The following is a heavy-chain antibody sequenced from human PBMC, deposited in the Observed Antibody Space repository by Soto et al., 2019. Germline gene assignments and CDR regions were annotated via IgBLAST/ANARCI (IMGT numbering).Heavy chain of an antibody. CDR1: GFTFNIYA. CDR3: AKEGRPTHFDY. CDR2: IGGIDRNT. J-gene: IGHJ4*02. V-gene: IGHV3-23*01. Sequence: EVQLLESGGGLVQPGGSLRLSCAASGFTFNIYAMSWVRQAPGKGPEWVSAIGGIDRNTYYADSVKGRFTISRDDSKNTLYLQMNSLRAEDTAVYYCAKEGRPTHFDYWGQGTPVTVSS.